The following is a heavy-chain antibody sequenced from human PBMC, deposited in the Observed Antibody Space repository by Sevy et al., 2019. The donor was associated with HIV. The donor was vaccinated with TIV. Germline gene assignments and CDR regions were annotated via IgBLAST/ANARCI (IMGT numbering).Heavy chain of an antibody. Sequence: GGSLRLPCAASGFTFSKYWMGWVRQAPGKGLEWVANIKQDAGQKYYVDSLKGRFTISRDNAKNLLYLQMNSRRAEDTAVYFWARDDRNYYFHYWGQGTLVTVSS. D-gene: IGHD1-7*01. CDR2: IKQDAGQK. CDR3: ARDDRNYYFHY. CDR1: GFTFSKYW. J-gene: IGHJ4*02. V-gene: IGHV3-7*01.